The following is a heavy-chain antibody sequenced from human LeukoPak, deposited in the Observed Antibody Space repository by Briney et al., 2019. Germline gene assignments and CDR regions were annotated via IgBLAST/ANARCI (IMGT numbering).Heavy chain of an antibody. CDR3: ARVVVVIKTPSLYYFDY. CDR1: GYTFTSYD. CDR2: MNPNSGNT. D-gene: IGHD3-22*01. Sequence: SVKVSCKASGYTFTSYDINWVRQATGQGLEWMGWMNPNSGNTGYAQKFQGRVTMTRNTSISTAYMELSSLSSEDTAVYYCARVVVVIKTPSLYYFDYWGQGTLVTVSS. V-gene: IGHV1-8*01. J-gene: IGHJ4*02.